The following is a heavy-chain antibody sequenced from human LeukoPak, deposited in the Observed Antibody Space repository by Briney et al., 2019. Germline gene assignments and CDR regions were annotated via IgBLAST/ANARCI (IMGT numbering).Heavy chain of an antibody. Sequence: PGGSLRLSCAASGFTVSSNYMSWVRQAPGKGLEWVSVIYSGGSTYYADSVKGRFTISRDNSKNTLYLQMNSLRAEDTAVYYCARDLHSSSWARGAFDIWGQGTMVIVSS. CDR3: ARDLHSSSWARGAFDI. CDR1: GFTVSSNY. D-gene: IGHD6-13*01. J-gene: IGHJ3*02. CDR2: IYSGGST. V-gene: IGHV3-53*01.